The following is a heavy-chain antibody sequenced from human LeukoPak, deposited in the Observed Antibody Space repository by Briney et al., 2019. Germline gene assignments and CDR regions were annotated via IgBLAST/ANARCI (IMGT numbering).Heavy chain of an antibody. V-gene: IGHV3-7*01. Sequence: PGGSLRLSCAASGFTFSSYWMSWVRQAPGKGLEWVANIKQDGSEKYYVDSVKGRFTISRDNAKNSLYLQMNSLGAEDTAVYYCARVSRDYYYYYGMDVWGQGTTVTVSS. CDR2: IKQDGSEK. J-gene: IGHJ6*02. CDR3: ARVSRDYYYYYGMDV. CDR1: GFTFSSYW.